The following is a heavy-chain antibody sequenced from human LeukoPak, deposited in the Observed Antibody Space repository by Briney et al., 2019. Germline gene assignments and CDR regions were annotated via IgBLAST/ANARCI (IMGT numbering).Heavy chain of an antibody. D-gene: IGHD2-2*01. J-gene: IGHJ4*02. CDR2: INPNSGGT. V-gene: IGHV1-2*02. Sequence: ASVTVSCKASGYTFTGYYMHWVRQAPGQGLEWMGWINPNSGGTNYAQKFQGRVTMTRDTSISTAYMELSRLRSDDTAVYYCARDLSEYCSSTSCYGGDYWGQGTLVTVSS. CDR3: ARDLSEYCSSTSCYGGDY. CDR1: GYTFTGYY.